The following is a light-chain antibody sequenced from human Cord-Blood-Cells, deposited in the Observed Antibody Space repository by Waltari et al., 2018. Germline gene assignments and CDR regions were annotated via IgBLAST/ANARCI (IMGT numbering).Light chain of an antibody. Sequence: DIVMTQSPDSLAVSLGERATINCKSSQSVLYSSNNKNYLAWYQQKPGQPPKLLIYWASTRESGVPDRFSGSGSGTDFTLTISSLQAEDVAVYYCQQYYSTPQNSFGQGT. CDR3: QQYYSTPQNS. CDR2: WAS. J-gene: IGKJ2*03. CDR1: QSVLYSSNNKNY. V-gene: IGKV4-1*01.